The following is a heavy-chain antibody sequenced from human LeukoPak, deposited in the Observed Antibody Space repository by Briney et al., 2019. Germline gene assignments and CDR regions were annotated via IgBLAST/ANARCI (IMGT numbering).Heavy chain of an antibody. D-gene: IGHD2-21*01. V-gene: IGHV3-30*04. J-gene: IGHJ4*02. CDR2: ISYDGSNK. Sequence: GGSLRLSCAASGFTFSSYAMHWVRQAPGKGLEWVAVISYDGSNKYYADSVKGRFTISRDNSKNTLYLQMNSLRAEDTAVYYCARDHVFVDYWGQGTLVTVSP. CDR3: ARDHVFVDY. CDR1: GFTFSSYA.